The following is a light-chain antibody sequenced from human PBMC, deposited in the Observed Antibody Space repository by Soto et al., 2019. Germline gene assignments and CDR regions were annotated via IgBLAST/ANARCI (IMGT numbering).Light chain of an antibody. CDR2: GAS. CDR1: QSVRTK. CDR3: QQYNSWPPIT. J-gene: IGKJ5*01. Sequence: EIVMTQSPGTLSVSPGEGATLFCRASQSVRTKLAWYQQRAGQAPRLLMYGASTRATGIPDRFSGSGSRTEFTITISSLQSEDFAVYYCQQYNSWPPITFGQGTRLEIK. V-gene: IGKV3-15*01.